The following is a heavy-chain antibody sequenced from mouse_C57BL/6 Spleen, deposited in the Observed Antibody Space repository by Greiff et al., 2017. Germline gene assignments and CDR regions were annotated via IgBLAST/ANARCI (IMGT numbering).Heavy chain of an antibody. D-gene: IGHD4-1*01. Sequence: VMLVASGPGLVAPSQSLSIPCTVSGFSLTSYGVDWVRQPPGKGLEWLGVRWGGGSTNYNSALMSRLSISKDNSKSQVFLKMNSLQTDDTAMYYCAKRANWDVWFAYWGQGTLVTVSA. J-gene: IGHJ3*01. CDR3: AKRANWDVWFAY. CDR1: GFSLTSYG. V-gene: IGHV2-9*01. CDR2: RWGGGST.